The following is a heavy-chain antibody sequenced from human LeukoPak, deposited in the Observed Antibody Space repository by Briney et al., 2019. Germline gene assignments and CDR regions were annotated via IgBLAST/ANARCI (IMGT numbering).Heavy chain of an antibody. CDR3: ARISGWYEEGGAFDI. D-gene: IGHD6-19*01. V-gene: IGHV4-59*01. CDR1: GGSFSGYY. CDR2: IYYSGST. Sequence: PSETLSLTCAVYGGSFSGYYWSWIRQPPGKGLEWIGYIYYSGSTNYNPSLKSRVTISVDTSKNQFSLKLSSVTAADTAVYYCARISGWYEEGGAFDIWGQGTMVTVSS. J-gene: IGHJ3*02.